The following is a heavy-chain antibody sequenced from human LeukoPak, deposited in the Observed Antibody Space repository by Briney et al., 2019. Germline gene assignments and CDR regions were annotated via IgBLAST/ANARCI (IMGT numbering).Heavy chain of an antibody. J-gene: IGHJ3*02. CDR3: PRAGDGYSDAFDI. Sequence: SQTLSLTCTVSGGSISSGDYYWSWIRQPPGKGLEWIGYIYYSGSTYYNPSLKSRVTISVDTSKNQFSLKLSSVTAADTAVYYCPRAGDGYSDAFDIWGQGTMVTVSS. V-gene: IGHV4-30-4*01. CDR1: GGSISSGDYY. D-gene: IGHD5-24*01. CDR2: IYYSGST.